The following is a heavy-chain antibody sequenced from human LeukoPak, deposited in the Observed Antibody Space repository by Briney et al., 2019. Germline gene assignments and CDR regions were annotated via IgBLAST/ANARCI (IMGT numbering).Heavy chain of an antibody. J-gene: IGHJ4*02. CDR3: ARSLVGQGDY. Sequence: PGGSLRLSCAASGFTFSGYEMNWVRQAPGKGLEWVSYISSSTSTVHYADSVKGRFTISRGNAKKSLYLQMNSLRAEDTAVYYCARSLVGQGDYWGQGTLVTVSS. CDR2: ISSSTSTV. CDR1: GFTFSGYE. V-gene: IGHV3-48*03.